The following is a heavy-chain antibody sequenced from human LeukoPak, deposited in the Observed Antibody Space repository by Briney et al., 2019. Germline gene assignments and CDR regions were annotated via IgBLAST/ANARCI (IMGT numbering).Heavy chain of an antibody. V-gene: IGHV3-30*02. Sequence: GALRLSCAASGFTFNNYGMHWVRQAPGKGLEWVAFIRYNGNNQYYADSVKGRFTISRDNSKNTLYLQMNSLKGDDTAVYYCAKDSAFYYIDVWGKGTTDIISS. D-gene: IGHD3-10*01. CDR1: GFTFNNYG. CDR2: IRYNGNNQ. CDR3: AKDSAFYYIDV. J-gene: IGHJ6*03.